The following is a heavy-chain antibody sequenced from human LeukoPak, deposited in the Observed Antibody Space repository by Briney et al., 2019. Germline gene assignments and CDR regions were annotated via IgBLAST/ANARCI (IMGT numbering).Heavy chain of an antibody. D-gene: IGHD2-15*01. CDR2: IYYSGST. CDR1: GGSISSSSYY. Sequence: PSETLSLTCTVSGGSISSSSYYWGWIRQPPGKGLEWIGSIYYSGSTYYNPSLKSRVTISVDTSKNQFSLKLSSVTAADTAVYCCARGSCSGGSCYLRHGPFDYWGQGTLVTVSS. CDR3: ARGSCSGGSCYLRHGPFDY. J-gene: IGHJ4*02. V-gene: IGHV4-39*07.